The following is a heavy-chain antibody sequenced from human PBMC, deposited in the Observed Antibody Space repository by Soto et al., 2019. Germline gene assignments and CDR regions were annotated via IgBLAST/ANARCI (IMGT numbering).Heavy chain of an antibody. CDR2: ISSNGGST. J-gene: IGHJ3*02. CDR1: GFTFSSYA. V-gene: IGHV3-64*01. Sequence: GGSLRLSCAASGFTFSSYAMHWVRQAPGKGLEYVSAISSNGGSTYYANSVKGRFTISRDNSKNTLYLQMGSLRAEDMAVYYCARAGLRASRLINYDYIWGSYRSDAFDIWGQGTMVTV. D-gene: IGHD3-16*02. CDR3: ARAGLRASRLINYDYIWGSYRSDAFDI.